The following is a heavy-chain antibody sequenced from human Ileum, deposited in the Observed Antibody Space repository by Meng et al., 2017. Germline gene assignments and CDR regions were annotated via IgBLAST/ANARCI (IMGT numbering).Heavy chain of an antibody. CDR3: AREGAYNGGDY. J-gene: IGHJ4*02. Sequence: QVQLVQSGAEVKKPGASVKVSCKASGYTFTTYGISWVRQAPGQGLEWMGWMNTDKGNTNYAQKFPGRVTMTRDTSTSTAYMELRSLRSDDTAVYYCAREGAYNGGDYWGQGTLVTVSS. CDR1: GYTFTTYG. D-gene: IGHD1-1*01. V-gene: IGHV1-18*01. CDR2: MNTDKGNT.